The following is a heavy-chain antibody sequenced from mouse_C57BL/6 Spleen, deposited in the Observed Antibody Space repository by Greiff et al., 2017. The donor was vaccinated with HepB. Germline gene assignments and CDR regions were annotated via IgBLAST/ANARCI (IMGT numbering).Heavy chain of an antibody. CDR2: IDPSDSYT. Sequence: VQLQQPGAELVMPGASVKLSCKASGYTFTSYWMHWVKQRPGQGLEWIGEIDPSDSYTNYNQKFKGKSTLTVDKSSSTAYMQLSSLPSEDSAVYYCARRDYGSSYGIDYWGQGTTLTVSS. CDR3: ARRDYGSSYGIDY. V-gene: IGHV1-69*01. D-gene: IGHD1-1*01. J-gene: IGHJ2*01. CDR1: GYTFTSYW.